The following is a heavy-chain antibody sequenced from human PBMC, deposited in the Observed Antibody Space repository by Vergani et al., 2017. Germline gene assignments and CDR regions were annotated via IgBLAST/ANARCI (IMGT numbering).Heavy chain of an antibody. Sequence: EVQLVESGGGLIQPGGSLRLSCAASGFTVSSNYMSWVRQAPGKGLGWVSVIYSGGSTYYADSVKGRFTISRDNSKNTLYLQMNRLRAEDTAVYFCASYYGGNSWDIDYWGQGTLVTVSS. V-gene: IGHV3-53*01. CDR1: GFTVSSNY. J-gene: IGHJ4*02. D-gene: IGHD4-23*01. CDR3: ASYYGGNSWDIDY. CDR2: IYSGGST.